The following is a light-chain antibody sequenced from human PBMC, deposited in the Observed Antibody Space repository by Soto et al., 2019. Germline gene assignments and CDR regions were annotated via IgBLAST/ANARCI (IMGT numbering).Light chain of an antibody. J-gene: IGLJ1*01. Sequence: QSALTQPASVSGSPGQSITISCTGTSSDIGAYNYVSWYQQHPGKAPKLMLYEVSNRPSGVSIRFSGSKSGNTASLPISGLQAEDEADDYCNSYTSSSTLYVFGTGTKLTVL. CDR1: SSDIGAYNY. CDR3: NSYTSSSTLYV. V-gene: IGLV2-14*01. CDR2: EVS.